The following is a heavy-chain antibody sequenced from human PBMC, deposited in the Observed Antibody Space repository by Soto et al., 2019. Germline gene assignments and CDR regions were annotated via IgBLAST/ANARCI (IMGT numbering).Heavy chain of an antibody. CDR3: AHRHELCSFDI. CDR1: GFSLSTRALG. CDR2: IYWNDDK. D-gene: IGHD3-10*02. Sequence: SGPTLVNPTQTLTLTCTFSGFSLSTRALGVGGIRQPPGKALDWLALIYWNDDKRYSPSLKNRLTITKDTSKNNVVLTMTNMDAVDTATYYCAHRHELCSFDIWGQGTKVTF. V-gene: IGHV2-5*01. J-gene: IGHJ3*02.